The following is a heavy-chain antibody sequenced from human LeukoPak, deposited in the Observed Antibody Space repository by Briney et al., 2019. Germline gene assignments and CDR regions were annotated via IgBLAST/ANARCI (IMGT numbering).Heavy chain of an antibody. Sequence: GSLRLSCAASGFTFSSYAMSWVRQPPGKGLEWIGEINHSGSTNYNPSLKSRVTISVDTSKNQFSLKLSSVTAADTAVYYCAIGTGSSSSRYFDYWGQGTLVTVSS. CDR2: INHSGST. J-gene: IGHJ4*02. D-gene: IGHD6-6*01. CDR1: GFTFSSYA. CDR3: AIGTGSSSSRYFDY. V-gene: IGHV4-34*01.